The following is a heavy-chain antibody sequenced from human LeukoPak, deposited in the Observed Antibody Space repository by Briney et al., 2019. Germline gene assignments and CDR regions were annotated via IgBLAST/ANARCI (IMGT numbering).Heavy chain of an antibody. CDR2: IYYSGTT. Sequence: SETLSLTCTVSGGSIDSSSHYWGWIRQPPGKGLEWLGIIYYSGTTYYNPSLKSRLTISVDTSKNQFSLNLSSVTAAATAVYYCARQCSGRACFGYWGQGTLVTVSS. D-gene: IGHD6-19*01. V-gene: IGHV4-39*01. J-gene: IGHJ4*02. CDR3: ARQCSGRACFGY. CDR1: GGSIDSSSHY.